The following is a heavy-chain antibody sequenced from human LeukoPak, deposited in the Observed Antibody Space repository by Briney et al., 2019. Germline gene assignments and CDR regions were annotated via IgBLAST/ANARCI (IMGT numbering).Heavy chain of an antibody. V-gene: IGHV3-30*18. J-gene: IGHJ4*02. CDR3: ANREGEGYYYDSSGYYGVIH. D-gene: IGHD3-22*01. CDR1: GFTFSSYG. CDR2: ISYDGSNK. Sequence: QPGGSLRLSCAASGFTFSSYGMHWVRQAPGKGLEWVAVISYDGSNKYYADSVKGRFTISRDNSKNALYLQMNSLRAEDTAVYYCANREGEGYYYDSSGYYGVIHWGQGTLVTVSS.